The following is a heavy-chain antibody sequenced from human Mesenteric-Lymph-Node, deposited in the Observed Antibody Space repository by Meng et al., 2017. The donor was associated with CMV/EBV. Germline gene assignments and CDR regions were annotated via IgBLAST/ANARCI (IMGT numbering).Heavy chain of an antibody. Sequence: AAAGFTFSNYHMNWVRQAPGKGLEWVSSISSSSRFIYYADSVKGRFTISRDNAKNSLYLQMNTLRVEDTAVYYCAGDPSGSYPYFEYWGQGTVVTVSS. CDR2: ISSSSRFI. J-gene: IGHJ4*02. D-gene: IGHD1-26*01. V-gene: IGHV3-21*01. CDR3: AGDPSGSYPYFEY. CDR1: GFTFSNYH.